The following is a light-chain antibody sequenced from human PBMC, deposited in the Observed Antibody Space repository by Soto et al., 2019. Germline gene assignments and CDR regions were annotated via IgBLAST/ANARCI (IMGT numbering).Light chain of an antibody. J-gene: IGKJ4*01. CDR2: KAS. V-gene: IGKV1-5*03. Sequence: DIQMTQSPSTLSASVGDRVTITCLASQSISSWLALYQQKPGKAPNLLIYKASTLESGVPSRFSGSGSGTEFTLTISSVQPDDFATYYCQQYKSYPLTFGGGTKVDIK. CDR3: QQYKSYPLT. CDR1: QSISSW.